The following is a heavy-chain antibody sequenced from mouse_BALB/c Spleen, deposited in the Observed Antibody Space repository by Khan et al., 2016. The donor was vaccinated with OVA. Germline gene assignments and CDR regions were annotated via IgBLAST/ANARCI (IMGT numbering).Heavy chain of an antibody. CDR1: GFTFSSFG. D-gene: IGHD1-1*01. CDR2: ISGDSSTI. CDR3: ARSYFYGYYFDQ. Sequence: EVQGVESGGGLVQPGGSRKLSCVASGFTFSSFGMHWVRQAPEKGLEWVAYISGDSSTIYYTDTVMGRFSISRDNPKNPLFLQMASLRSEDMAMYYCARSYFYGYYFDQWGQGTTLTVSS. J-gene: IGHJ2*01. V-gene: IGHV5-17*02.